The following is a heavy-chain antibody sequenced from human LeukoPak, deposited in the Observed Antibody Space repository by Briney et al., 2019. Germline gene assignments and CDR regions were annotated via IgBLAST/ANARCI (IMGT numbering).Heavy chain of an antibody. Sequence: GGSLRLSCAASGFTFSSYDMHWVRQATGKGLEWVSAIGTAGDTYYPGSVKGRFTISRENAENSLYLQMNSLRAGDTAVYYCAREGSSSYRHRDGMDVWGQGTTVTVSS. V-gene: IGHV3-13*01. CDR2: IGTAGDT. CDR3: AREGSSSYRHRDGMDV. D-gene: IGHD6-6*01. J-gene: IGHJ6*02. CDR1: GFTFSSYD.